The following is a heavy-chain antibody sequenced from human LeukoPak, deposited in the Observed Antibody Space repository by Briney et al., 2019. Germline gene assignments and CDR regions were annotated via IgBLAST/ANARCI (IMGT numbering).Heavy chain of an antibody. V-gene: IGHV3-74*01. CDR1: GFTFSSYW. Sequence: GGSLRLSCAASGFTFSSYWMHWVRQAPGKGLVWVSRINSDGSSTSYADSAKGRFTISRDNAKNTLYLQMNSLRAEDTAVYYCARGGYSSGWSNMDVWGQGTTVTVSS. D-gene: IGHD6-19*01. J-gene: IGHJ6*02. CDR3: ARGGYSSGWSNMDV. CDR2: INSDGSST.